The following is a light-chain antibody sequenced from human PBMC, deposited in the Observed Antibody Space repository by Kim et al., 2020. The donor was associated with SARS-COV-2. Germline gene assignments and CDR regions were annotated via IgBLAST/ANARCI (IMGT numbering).Light chain of an antibody. J-gene: IGKJ1*01. Sequence: GDRVTITCRASQSISSWLAWYQQKPGKAPKLLIYDASSLRSGVPSRFSGSGSGTEFTLTISSLQPDDFATYYCQQYNSYSRTFGQGTKV. CDR2: DAS. CDR3: QQYNSYSRT. V-gene: IGKV1-5*01. CDR1: QSISSW.